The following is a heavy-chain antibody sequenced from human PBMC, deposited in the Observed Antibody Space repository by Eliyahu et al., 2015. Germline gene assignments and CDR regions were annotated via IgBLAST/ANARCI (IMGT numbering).Heavy chain of an antibody. CDR2: IWYDGSNK. Sequence: QVQLVESGGGVVQPGRSLRXSCAASGFXXXSYGMXWVRQAPGKGLEWVAVIWYDGSNKYYADSVKGRFTISRDNSKNTLYLQMNSLRAEDTAVYYCARDFERYSSSWPFDYWGQGTLVTVSS. V-gene: IGHV3-33*01. D-gene: IGHD6-13*01. CDR3: ARDFERYSSSWPFDY. J-gene: IGHJ4*02. CDR1: GFXXXSYG.